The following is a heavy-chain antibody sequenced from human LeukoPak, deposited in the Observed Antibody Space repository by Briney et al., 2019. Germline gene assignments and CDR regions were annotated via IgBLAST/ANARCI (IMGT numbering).Heavy chain of an antibody. CDR2: IKQDGSEK. CDR1: GFTFSSYW. CDR3: ARGRYCSGGSCYSAAFDI. Sequence: GGSLRLSCAASGFTFSSYWMSWVRQAPGKGLEWVANIKQDGSEKYYVDSVKGRYTISRDNAKNSLYLQMNSLRAEDTAVYYCARGRYCSGGSCYSAAFDIWGQGTMVTVSS. V-gene: IGHV3-7*01. J-gene: IGHJ3*02. D-gene: IGHD2-15*01.